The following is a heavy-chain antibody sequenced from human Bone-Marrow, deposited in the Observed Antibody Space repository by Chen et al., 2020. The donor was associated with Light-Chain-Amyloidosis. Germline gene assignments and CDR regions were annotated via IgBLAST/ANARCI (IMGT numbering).Heavy chain of an antibody. CDR3: ASRGSSSSSGYYYYGMDV. CDR1: GFTFSSYA. D-gene: IGHD6-6*01. J-gene: IGHJ6*02. Sequence: QVQLVESGGGVVQPGRSLRLSCAASGFTFSSYAMHWVRQAPGKGLEWVAVISYDGSNKYYADSVKGRFTISRDNSKNTLYLQMNSLRAEDTAVYYCASRGSSSSSGYYYYGMDVWGQGTTVTVSS. CDR2: ISYDGSNK. V-gene: IGHV3-30-3*01.